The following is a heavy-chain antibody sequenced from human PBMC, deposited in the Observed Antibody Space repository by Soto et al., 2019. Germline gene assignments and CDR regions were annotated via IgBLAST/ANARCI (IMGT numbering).Heavy chain of an antibody. V-gene: IGHV3-21*01. CDR2: ISSSSSYI. CDR1: GFTCSSYS. J-gene: IGHJ6*02. CDR3: ARAYLPYPDSGMDV. Sequence: GSLRLSCAASGFTCSSYSMSWVRQAPGKGLEWVSSISSSSSYIYYADSVKGRFTISRDNAKNSLYLQMNSLRAEDTAVYYCARAYLPYPDSGMDVWGQGTTVTVSS. D-gene: IGHD2-21*01.